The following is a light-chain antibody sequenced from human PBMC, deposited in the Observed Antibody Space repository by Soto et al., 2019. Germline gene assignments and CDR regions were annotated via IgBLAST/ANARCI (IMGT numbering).Light chain of an antibody. CDR2: DAS. J-gene: IGKJ4*01. CDR1: QDISNS. Sequence: DIQMTQSPSSLSASVGDRVTITCQASQDISNSLNWFQQKPGKAPKLLIYDASNLETGVPSRFSGSRSGADFTFTINNLHPEDIATYFCQQYDNLPLTFGGGTKVEIK. V-gene: IGKV1-33*01. CDR3: QQYDNLPLT.